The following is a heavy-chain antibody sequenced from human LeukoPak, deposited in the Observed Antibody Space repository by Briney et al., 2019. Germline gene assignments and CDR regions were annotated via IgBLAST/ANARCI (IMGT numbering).Heavy chain of an antibody. CDR3: AREVSSTRKYYYYGMDV. Sequence: ASVKVSCKASGYTFTSYEINWVRQATGQGLEWMGWMNPNSGNKGYAQKFQGRVTMTRNTSISTAYMELSSLRSEDTAVYYCAREVSSTRKYYYYGMDVWGQGTTVTVSS. CDR1: GYTFTSYE. V-gene: IGHV1-8*01. D-gene: IGHD2-2*01. CDR2: MNPNSGNK. J-gene: IGHJ6*02.